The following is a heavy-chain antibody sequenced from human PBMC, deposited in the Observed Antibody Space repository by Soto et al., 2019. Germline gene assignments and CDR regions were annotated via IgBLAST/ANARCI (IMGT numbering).Heavy chain of an antibody. CDR3: ARDAAPVWWPGCYYCDS. V-gene: IGHV4-31*03. CDR2: IHNRGIT. CDR1: GGSIRSGSNY. Sequence: PSETLSLTCTVSGGSIRSGSNYWSWIRQHPGKGLEWIGYIHNRGITYYNPSLESRVIISLETSQNQFSLQLRSVTAADTAVYYCARDAAPVWWPGCYYCDSWGQGSLVTVSS. D-gene: IGHD2-21*01. J-gene: IGHJ4*02.